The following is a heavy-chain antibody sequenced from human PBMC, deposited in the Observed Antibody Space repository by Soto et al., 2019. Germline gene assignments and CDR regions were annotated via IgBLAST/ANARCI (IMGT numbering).Heavy chain of an antibody. CDR1: SDSISSYY. J-gene: IGHJ4*02. CDR3: ARAVGDPLYYLDY. Sequence: SETLSLTCTVSSDSISSYYWIWIRQSPGKGMEWIGYTDYSGNTNYNPSLKSRVTISGDTSKNQFSLRLSSVTAADTAVYYCARAVGDPLYYLDYWGQGTLVTVSS. CDR2: TDYSGNT. V-gene: IGHV4-59*08. D-gene: IGHD6-19*01.